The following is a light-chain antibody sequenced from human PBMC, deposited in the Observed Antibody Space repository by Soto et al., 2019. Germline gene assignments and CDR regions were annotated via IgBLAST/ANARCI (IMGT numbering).Light chain of an antibody. CDR2: GAS. Sequence: DIQMPQTPSAMSASIGDSVTITCRASQGINNYLVRFQQKPGRVPKRLISGASRLQPAVPSRCSGSGFGTEFTLTIISLQPEAFATYYCLHHYTFPLAFGGGTKVDIK. CDR3: LHHYTFPLA. CDR1: QGINNY. J-gene: IGKJ4*01. V-gene: IGKV1-17*03.